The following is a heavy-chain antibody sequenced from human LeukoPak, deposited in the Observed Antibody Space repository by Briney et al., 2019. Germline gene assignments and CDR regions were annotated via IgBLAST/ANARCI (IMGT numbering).Heavy chain of an antibody. CDR2: IYYSGST. J-gene: IGHJ4*02. V-gene: IGHV4-59*12. D-gene: IGHD2-21*02. CDR3: ARGGDWLFDY. CDR1: GGSISSYY. Sequence: SETLSLTCTVSGGSISSYYWSWIRQPPGKGLEWIGYIYYSGSTNYNPSLKSRVTISVDKSKNQFSLELNSVTAADTAVYYCARGGDWLFDYWGQGILVTVSS.